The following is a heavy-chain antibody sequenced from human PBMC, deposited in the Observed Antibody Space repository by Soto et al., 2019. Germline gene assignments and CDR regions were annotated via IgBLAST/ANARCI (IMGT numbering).Heavy chain of an antibody. V-gene: IGHV3-30*03. CDR3: ATPTRYDILTGPLDY. D-gene: IGHD3-9*01. CDR2: ISYDGSNK. Sequence: PGGSLRLSCAASGFTFSSYGMHWVRQAPGKGLEWVAVISYDGSNKYYADSVKGRFTISRDNSKNTLYLQMNSLRAEDTAVYYCATPTRYDILTGPLDYWGQGTLVTVSS. J-gene: IGHJ4*02. CDR1: GFTFSSYG.